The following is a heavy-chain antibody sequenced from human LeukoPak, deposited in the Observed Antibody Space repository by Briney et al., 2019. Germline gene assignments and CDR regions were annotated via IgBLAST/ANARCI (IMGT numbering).Heavy chain of an antibody. J-gene: IGHJ4*02. CDR1: GITFSSYI. CDR3: VRDSERGSRSPGIH. CDR2: TSKRSSDM. Sequence: GGSLRLSCATSGITFSSYIMNWVRQSPGKGLEWASSTSKRSSDMYYADSVKGRFTISRDDAKNSLFLQMDSLRAEDTAVYYCVRDSERGSRSPGIHWGQGTLVTVSS. V-gene: IGHV3-21*01. D-gene: IGHD3-10*01.